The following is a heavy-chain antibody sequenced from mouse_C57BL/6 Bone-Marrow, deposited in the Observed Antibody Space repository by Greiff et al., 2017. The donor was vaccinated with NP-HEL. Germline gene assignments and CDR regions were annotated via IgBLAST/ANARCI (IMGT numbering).Heavy chain of an antibody. CDR3: AREGGLRRRTYAMDD. V-gene: IGHV5-16*01. J-gene: IGHJ4*01. Sequence: EVKLMESEGGLVQPGSSMKLSCTASGFTFSDYYMAWVRQVPEKGLEWVANINYDGSSTYSLDSLKSRFIISRDNAKNILYLQMRSLKSEDTATYYCAREGGLRRRTYAMDDWGQGTSVTVSS. CDR1: GFTFSDYY. D-gene: IGHD2-4*01. CDR2: INYDGSST.